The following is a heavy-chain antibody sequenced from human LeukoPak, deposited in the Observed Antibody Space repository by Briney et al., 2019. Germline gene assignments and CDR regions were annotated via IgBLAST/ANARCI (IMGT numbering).Heavy chain of an antibody. V-gene: IGHV4-4*07. CDR1: GGSISSYY. CDR3: ARAGGYYYDSSGYYFGGQFDY. Sequence: SDTLSLTCTVSGGSISSYYWSWLRQAAGKGLEWIGRIYTSGGTNYNPSIKCRVTMTVDKSKTHFSLMLRSVTAADSAVYYCARAGGYYYDSSGYYFGGQFDYWGQGTLVTVSS. J-gene: IGHJ4*02. CDR2: IYTSGGT. D-gene: IGHD3-22*01.